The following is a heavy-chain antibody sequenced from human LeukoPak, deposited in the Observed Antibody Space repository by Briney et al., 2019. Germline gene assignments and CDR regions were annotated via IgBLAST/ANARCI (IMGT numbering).Heavy chain of an antibody. J-gene: IGHJ5*02. Sequence: SGTLSLTCTVSGGSISSSSYYWAWIRQPPGKGLEWLGSIHYGGSTSYSPSLKGRLTMFLDTSKNQFSLRLRSVTAADTAMYYCARPTYYYGSGTDNWFDPWGQGTLVTVSS. V-gene: IGHV4-39*01. D-gene: IGHD3-10*01. CDR3: ARPTYYYGSGTDNWFDP. CDR1: GGSISSSSYY. CDR2: IHYGGST.